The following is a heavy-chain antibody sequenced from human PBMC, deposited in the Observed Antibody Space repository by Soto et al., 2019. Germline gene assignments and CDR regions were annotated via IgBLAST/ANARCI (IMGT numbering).Heavy chain of an antibody. J-gene: IGHJ5*02. CDR3: ARGVVFRFDP. D-gene: IGHD3-22*01. CDR2: IYYSGST. CDR1: GGSISSYY. V-gene: IGHV4-59*01. Sequence: QVQLQESGPGLVKPSETLSLTCTVSGGSISSYYWSWIRQPPGKGLEWIGYIYYSGSTNYNPSLKSRLTISVATSKNQFSLKLSSVTAADTAVYYCARGVVFRFDPWGQGTLVTVSS.